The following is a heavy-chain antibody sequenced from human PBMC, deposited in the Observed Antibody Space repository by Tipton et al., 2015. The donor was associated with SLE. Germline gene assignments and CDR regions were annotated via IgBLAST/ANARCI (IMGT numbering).Heavy chain of an antibody. J-gene: IGHJ4*02. CDR2: INSDGSST. V-gene: IGHV3-74*02. D-gene: IGHD6-19*01. Sequence: QLVQSGGGLVEPGGSLRLSCVHSGLTFSIHWMYWVRQAPGKGLVWVSRINSDGSSTTNADSVKGRFTISRDNAKNTLYLQMNSLRVEDTAVYYCARAVAGVFDSWGQGTLVTVSS. CDR1: GLTFSIHW. CDR3: ARAVAGVFDS.